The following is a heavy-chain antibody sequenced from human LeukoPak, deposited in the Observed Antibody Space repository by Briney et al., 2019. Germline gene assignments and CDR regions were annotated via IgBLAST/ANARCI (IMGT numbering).Heavy chain of an antibody. CDR1: GFTFSSHA. CDR3: ARDPHSSGWRNYFDF. Sequence: PGGSLRLSCAASGFTFSSHAIHWVRQPPGKGLEWVAVISYDGTYKYYADSEKGRFTVSRDNSKNTLCLQMNSLTTEDTAVYYCARDPHSSGWRNYFDFWGQGTLVTVSS. J-gene: IGHJ4*02. CDR2: ISYDGTYK. V-gene: IGHV3-30*04. D-gene: IGHD6-19*01.